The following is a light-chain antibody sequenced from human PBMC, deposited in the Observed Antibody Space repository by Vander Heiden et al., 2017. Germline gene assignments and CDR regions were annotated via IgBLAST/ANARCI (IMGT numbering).Light chain of an antibody. CDR1: NIGRTS. J-gene: IGLJ2*01. V-gene: IGLV3-21*02. CDR3: QVWDSSSDHVV. CDR2: DDS. Sequence: SYLLPQPPSVSVAPGQTARVTCVGNNIGRTSVHWYQQKPGQDPVLVVYDDSDRPSGIPERFSGSNSGNTATLTISRVEAGDEADYYCQVWDSSSDHVVFGGGTKLTVL.